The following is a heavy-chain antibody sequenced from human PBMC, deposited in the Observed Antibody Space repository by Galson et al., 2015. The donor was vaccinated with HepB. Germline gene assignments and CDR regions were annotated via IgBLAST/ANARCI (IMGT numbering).Heavy chain of an antibody. V-gene: IGHV3-23*01. J-gene: IGHJ5*02. CDR1: GFTFSSYA. CDR3: AKDRVYCSGGSCYSWWFDP. D-gene: IGHD2-15*01. Sequence: SLRLSCAASGFTFSSYAMSWVRQAPGKGLEWVSAISGSGGSTYYADSVKGRFTISRDNSKNTLYLQMNSLRAEDTAVYYCAKDRVYCSGGSCYSWWFDPWGQGTLVTVSS. CDR2: ISGSGGST.